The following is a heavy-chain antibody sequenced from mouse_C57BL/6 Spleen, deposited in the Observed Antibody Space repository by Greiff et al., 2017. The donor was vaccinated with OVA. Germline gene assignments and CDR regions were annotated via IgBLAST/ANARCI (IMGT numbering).Heavy chain of an antibody. CDR3: ARQNYDYDEAWFAY. CDR2: ISSGGSYT. V-gene: IGHV5-6*01. D-gene: IGHD2-4*01. J-gene: IGHJ3*01. Sequence: EVKLMESGGDLVKPGGSLKLSCTASGFTFSSYGMSWVRQTPDKRLAWVATISSGGSYTYYPASVMGRFTLSRDNAKNTLYLQMSSLKSEDTAMYYCARQNYDYDEAWFAYWGQGTLVTVSA. CDR1: GFTFSSYG.